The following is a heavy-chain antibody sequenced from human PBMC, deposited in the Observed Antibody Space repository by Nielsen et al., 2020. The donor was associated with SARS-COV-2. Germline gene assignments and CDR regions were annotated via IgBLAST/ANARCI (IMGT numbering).Heavy chain of an antibody. V-gene: IGHV3-53*01. D-gene: IGHD3-10*01. CDR2: IYSGGST. J-gene: IGHJ5*02. CDR3: AREYYYGSGSYYKKSNWFDP. Sequence: RQPPGKGLEWVSVIYSGGSTYYADSVKGRFTISRDNSKNTLYLQMSSLRAEDTAVYYCAREYYYGSGSYYKKSNWFDPWGQGTLVTVSS.